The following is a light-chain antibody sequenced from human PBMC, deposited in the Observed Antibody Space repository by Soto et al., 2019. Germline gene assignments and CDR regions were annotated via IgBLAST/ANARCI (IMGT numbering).Light chain of an antibody. V-gene: IGKV3-20*01. CDR1: QSVTSSY. CDR3: QQYGTSPLT. Sequence: EIVLTQSPGTLSLSPGERATLSCRASQSVTSSYLAWYRQKPGQAPRLLIYGASSRATGIPDRFSGSGSGKDFTLTISRLEPEDFAVYYCQQYGTSPLTFGPGTKVDIK. CDR2: GAS. J-gene: IGKJ3*01.